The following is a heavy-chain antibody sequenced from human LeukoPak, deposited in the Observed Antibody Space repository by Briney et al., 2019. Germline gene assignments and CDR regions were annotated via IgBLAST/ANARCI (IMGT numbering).Heavy chain of an antibody. CDR2: INHSGST. D-gene: IGHD3-22*01. J-gene: IGHJ4*02. CDR3: AREVSTLYYDSSGYFDY. V-gene: IGHV4-34*01. Sequence: PSETLSLTCAVYGGSFSGYYWSWIRQPPGKWLEWIGEINHSGSTNYNPSLKSRVTISVDTSKNQFSLKLSSVTAADTAVYYCAREVSTLYYDSSGYFDYWGQGTLVTVSS. CDR1: GGSFSGYY.